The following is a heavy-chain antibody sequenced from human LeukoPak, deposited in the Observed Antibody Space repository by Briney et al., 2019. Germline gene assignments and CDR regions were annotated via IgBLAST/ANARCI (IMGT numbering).Heavy chain of an antibody. D-gene: IGHD3-22*01. CDR1: GGSFSGYY. CDR2: INHSGST. Sequence: SETLSLTXAVYGGSFSGYYWSWIRQPQGKGLEWIGEINHSGSTNYNPSLKSRVTISVDTSKNQFSLKLSSVTAADTAVYYCARGDSSGFYWGQGTLVTVSS. J-gene: IGHJ4*02. V-gene: IGHV4-34*01. CDR3: ARGDSSGFY.